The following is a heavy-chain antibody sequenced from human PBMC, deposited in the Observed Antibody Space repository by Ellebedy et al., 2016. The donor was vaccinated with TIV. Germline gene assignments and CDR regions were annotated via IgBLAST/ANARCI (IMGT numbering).Heavy chain of an antibody. D-gene: IGHD1-26*01. CDR2: INPNSGGT. J-gene: IGHJ4*02. CDR3: ATTIVGATTLGY. CDR1: GYTFTGYY. Sequence: AASVKVSCKASGYTFTGYYMHWVRQAPGQGLEWMGFINPNSGGTNYAQKFQGRVTMTRDTSISTAYMELSRLRSDDTAVYYCATTIVGATTLGYWGQGTLVTVSS. V-gene: IGHV1-2*02.